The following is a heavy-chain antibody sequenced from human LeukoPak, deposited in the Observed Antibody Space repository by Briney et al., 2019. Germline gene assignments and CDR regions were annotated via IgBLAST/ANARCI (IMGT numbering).Heavy chain of an antibody. D-gene: IGHD3-22*01. J-gene: IGHJ4*02. CDR1: EFTFSSYA. Sequence: GGSLRLSCAASEFTFSSYAMHWVRLAPGKGLEYVSGISNNGGSTNYANSVKGRFTISRDNSKNTLYLQMGNLRAEDMAVYYCARYYYDGSGRYDYWGQGTQVTVSS. CDR3: ARYYYDGSGRYDY. CDR2: ISNNGGST. V-gene: IGHV3-64*01.